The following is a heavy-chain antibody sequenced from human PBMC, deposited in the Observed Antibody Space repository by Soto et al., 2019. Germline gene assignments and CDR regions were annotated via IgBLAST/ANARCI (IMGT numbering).Heavy chain of an antibody. J-gene: IGHJ6*02. V-gene: IGHV5-10-1*01. CDR2: IDPSDSYT. CDR3: ARRGIHYYYYGMDV. CDR1: GYSITHYW. D-gene: IGHD3-10*01. Sequence: EAVKISGTVAGYSITHYWVSWVRQMPGKGLEWMGRIDPSDSYTNYSPSFQGHVTISADKSTSTAYLQWSSLKASDTAMYYCARRGIHYYYYGMDVWGQGTKVTVSS.